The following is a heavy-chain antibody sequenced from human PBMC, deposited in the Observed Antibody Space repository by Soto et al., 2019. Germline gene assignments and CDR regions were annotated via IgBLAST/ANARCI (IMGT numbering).Heavy chain of an antibody. CDR2: IYHSGTA. J-gene: IGHJ5*02. CDR1: GGSISSNNW. CDR3: VAKGHDNWFDP. Sequence: SETLSLTCTVSGGSISSNNWWSWVRQPPATGLEWIGEIYHSGTANYNPSLASRVTISVDKSKNQFSLKLSSVTAADTAVYYCVAKGHDNWFDPWGQGTLVTVSS. V-gene: IGHV4-4*02.